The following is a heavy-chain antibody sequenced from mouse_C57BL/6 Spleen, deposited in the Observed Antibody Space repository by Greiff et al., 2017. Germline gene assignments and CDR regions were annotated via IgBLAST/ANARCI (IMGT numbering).Heavy chain of an antibody. CDR3: ASGGITTVVATGYYAMDY. D-gene: IGHD1-1*01. Sequence: QVQLKQPGAELVKPGASVKLSCKASGYTFTSYWMHWVKQRPGQGLEWIGMIHPNSGSTNYNEKFKSKATLTVDKSSSTAYMQLSSLTSEDSAVYYCASGGITTVVATGYYAMDYWGQGTSVTVSS. CDR1: GYTFTSYW. CDR2: IHPNSGST. J-gene: IGHJ4*01. V-gene: IGHV1-64*01.